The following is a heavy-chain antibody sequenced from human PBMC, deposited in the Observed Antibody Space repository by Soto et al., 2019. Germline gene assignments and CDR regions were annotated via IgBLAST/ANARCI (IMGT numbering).Heavy chain of an antibody. J-gene: IGHJ4*02. CDR2: MQPSSGRT. D-gene: IGHD1-26*01. Sequence: QVQLVQSGAEVREPGASVKVSCKASGYSFTSLDINWVRQTTGQGLEWMGWMQPSSGRTGYAQKFQGRVTMTRDTSINTAYMELSGLTSDDTALYYWARGVTAGVDYWGQGNLVTVSS. V-gene: IGHV1-8*01. CDR3: ARGVTAGVDY. CDR1: GYSFTSLD.